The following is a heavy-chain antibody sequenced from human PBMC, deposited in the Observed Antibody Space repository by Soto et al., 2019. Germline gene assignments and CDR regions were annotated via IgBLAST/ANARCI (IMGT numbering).Heavy chain of an antibody. V-gene: IGHV1-46*01. J-gene: IGHJ5*01. CDR2: IDPSGGST. CDR1: GFTFTTYY. CDR3: ARVPHDTTGYHDF. D-gene: IGHD3-22*01. Sequence: ASVKVSCKTSGFTFTTYYIHWVRQAPGQGLEWMGMIDPSGGSTTYAQKFQGRITMTSDMSTSTVYMELSSLRPEDTAVYYCARVPHDTTGYHDFWGHGTLVTFSS.